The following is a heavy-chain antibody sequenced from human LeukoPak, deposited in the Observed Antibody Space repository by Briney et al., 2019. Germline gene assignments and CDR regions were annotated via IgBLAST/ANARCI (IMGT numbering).Heavy chain of an antibody. J-gene: IGHJ2*01. CDR1: GGSFSGYY. V-gene: IGHV4-34*01. CDR3: ARRRYYGSEGFWYFEL. Sequence: SETLSLTCAVYGGSFSGYYWSWIRQPPQKGLEWIGESNHSGSTNYNPSLKSRVTISVDTSKNQFSLKLSSVTAADTAVYYCARRRYYGSEGFWYFELWGRSDLVTVSS. CDR2: SNHSGST. D-gene: IGHD3-10*01.